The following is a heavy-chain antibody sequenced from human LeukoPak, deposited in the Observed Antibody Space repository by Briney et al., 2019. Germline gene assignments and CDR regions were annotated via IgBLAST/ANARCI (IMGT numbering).Heavy chain of an antibody. CDR1: GGSISSSSYY. CDR2: IYYSGST. Sequence: SETLSLTCTVSGGSISSSSYYWGWIRQPPGKGLEWIGSIYYSGSTYYNPSLKSRVTISVDTSKNQFSLKLSSVTAADTAVYCCARVVARPGGAFDIWGQGTMVTVSS. V-gene: IGHV4-39*01. CDR3: ARVVARPGGAFDI. J-gene: IGHJ3*02. D-gene: IGHD2-15*01.